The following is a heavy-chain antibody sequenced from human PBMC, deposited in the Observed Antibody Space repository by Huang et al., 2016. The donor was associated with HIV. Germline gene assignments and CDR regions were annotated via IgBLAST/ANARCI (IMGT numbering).Heavy chain of an antibody. D-gene: IGHD6-6*01. CDR1: GYTFTGYY. J-gene: IGHJ6*02. CDR3: AREHSRSHLGYYYYYGMDV. V-gene: IGHV1-2*02. CDR2: INPHSGGT. Sequence: QVQLVQSGAEVKKPGASVKVSCKASGYTFTGYYMNWGRQAPGQGLEWMGWINPHSGGTNYAQRFQGRVTMTRDTSIRTAYMELSRLRSDDTAVYYCAREHSRSHLGYYYYYGMDVWGQGTTVTVSS.